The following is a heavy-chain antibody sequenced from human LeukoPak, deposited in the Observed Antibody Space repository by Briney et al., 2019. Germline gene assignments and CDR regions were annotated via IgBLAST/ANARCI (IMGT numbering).Heavy chain of an antibody. J-gene: IGHJ4*02. CDR3: ARGIRIVGATG. CDR2: INDDGSAT. Sequence: GSLILSCAASGFTFSNYWMHCVRQLPGNGLAWVSRINDDGSATFYADSVKGRFTISRDNAKNSLYLQMNSLRAEDTAVYYCARGIRIVGATGWGQGTLVTVSS. D-gene: IGHD1-26*01. CDR1: GFTFSNYW. V-gene: IGHV3-74*01.